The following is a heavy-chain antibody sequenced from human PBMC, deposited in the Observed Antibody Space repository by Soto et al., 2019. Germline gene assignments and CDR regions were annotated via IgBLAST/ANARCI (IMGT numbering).Heavy chain of an antibody. J-gene: IGHJ3*01. D-gene: IGHD2-2*01. Sequence: EVQLLESGGGLVQSGGSLRLSCAASGFTFSSYAMNWVRQAPGKGLEWVSGISGTGGRTYNADSVKGRFTISRDNSKNTLNQQMNSLRSEDTSVNYCAKDGPGYCSSTTCLSTDAFDLCRQGTMVT. CDR1: GFTFSSYA. CDR2: ISGTGGRT. CDR3: AKDGPGYCSSTTCLSTDAFDL. V-gene: IGHV3-23*01.